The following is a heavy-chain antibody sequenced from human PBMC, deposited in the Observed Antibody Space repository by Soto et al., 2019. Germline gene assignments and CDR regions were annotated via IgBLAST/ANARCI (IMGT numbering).Heavy chain of an antibody. CDR1: GFTFSSYS. D-gene: IGHD6-19*01. Sequence: GGSLRLSCAASGFTFSSYSMNWVRQAPGKGLEWVSSISGSSSYIFYADSLKGRFTISRDNAKNSLYLQMNSLRAEDTAVYYCARDPTLYISGSVTYYYMDVWGKGTTVTVSS. CDR2: ISGSSSYI. CDR3: ARDPTLYISGSVTYYYMDV. J-gene: IGHJ6*03. V-gene: IGHV3-21*01.